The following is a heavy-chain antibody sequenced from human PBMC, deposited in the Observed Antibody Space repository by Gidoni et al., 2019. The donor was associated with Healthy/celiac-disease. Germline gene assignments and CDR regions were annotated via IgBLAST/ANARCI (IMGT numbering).Heavy chain of an antibody. CDR1: GFTFSSYA. Sequence: EVQLLESGGGLVQPGGSLRLSCAASGFTFSSYAMRWVRQAPGKGLEWVSAISGSGGSTYYADSVKGRFTISRDNSKNTLYLQMNSLRAEETAVYYCAKTLAAILWGGGMDVWGQGTTVTVSS. V-gene: IGHV3-23*01. J-gene: IGHJ6*02. D-gene: IGHD2-2*02. CDR2: ISGSGGST. CDR3: AKTLAAILWGGGMDV.